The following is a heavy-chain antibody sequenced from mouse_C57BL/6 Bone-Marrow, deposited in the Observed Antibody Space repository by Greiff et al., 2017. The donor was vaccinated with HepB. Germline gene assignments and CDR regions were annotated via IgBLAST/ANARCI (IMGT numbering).Heavy chain of an antibody. D-gene: IGHD2-4*01. J-gene: IGHJ4*01. V-gene: IGHV1-81*01. CDR3: ARVGGITTGGYYAMDY. CDR1: GYTFTSYG. Sequence: QVHVKQSGAELARPGASVKLSCKASGYTFTSYGISWVKQRTGQGLEWIGEIYPRSGNTYYNEKFKGKATLTADKSSSTAYMELRSLTSEDSAVYFCARVGGITTGGYYAMDYWGQGTSVTVSS. CDR2: IYPRSGNT.